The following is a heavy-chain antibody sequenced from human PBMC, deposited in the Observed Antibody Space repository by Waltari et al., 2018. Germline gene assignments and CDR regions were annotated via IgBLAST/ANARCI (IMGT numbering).Heavy chain of an antibody. V-gene: IGHV4-39*07. CDR3: ARDRSGTINSFDP. CDR1: GDSVSRGPYF. J-gene: IGHJ5*02. CDR2: MFYSGTT. Sequence: QLQLQESGPRLVKPAETLSLTCTVSGDSVSRGPYFWAWIRQPPGKGLEWLGSMFYSGTTYHNSSLKSRVTISVDTSKNQVSLLLKSVTAADTAVYFCARDRSGTINSFDPWGRGTLVTVSS. D-gene: IGHD1-26*01.